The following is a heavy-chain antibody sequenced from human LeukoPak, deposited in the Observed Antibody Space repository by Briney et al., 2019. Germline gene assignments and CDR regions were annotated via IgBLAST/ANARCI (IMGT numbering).Heavy chain of an antibody. Sequence: GGSLRLSCAASGFTVSSNYMSWVRQAPGKGLEWVSYISSSSLSIYYADSVKGRFTISRDNARNSLYLQMNSLRAEDTAMYYCARDATPTQLWFRGSFDYWGLGALVTVAS. D-gene: IGHD5-18*01. CDR2: ISSSSLSI. V-gene: IGHV3-48*01. J-gene: IGHJ4*02. CDR1: GFTVSSNY. CDR3: ARDATPTQLWFRGSFDY.